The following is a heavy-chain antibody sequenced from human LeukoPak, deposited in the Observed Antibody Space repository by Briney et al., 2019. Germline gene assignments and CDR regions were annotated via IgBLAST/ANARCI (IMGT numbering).Heavy chain of an antibody. CDR1: GGSISSSTYY. CDR2: IYYSGST. V-gene: IGHV4-39*07. CDR3: ARLRFDCGGYYYYFDS. D-gene: IGHD3-22*01. Sequence: PSETLSLTCTVSGGSISSSTYYWGWIRQPPGKALEWIGSIYYSGSTYYNPSLKSRVTISVDTSKNQFSLKLSSVTAADTAVYYCARLRFDCGGYYYYFDSWGRGTLVTVSS. J-gene: IGHJ4*02.